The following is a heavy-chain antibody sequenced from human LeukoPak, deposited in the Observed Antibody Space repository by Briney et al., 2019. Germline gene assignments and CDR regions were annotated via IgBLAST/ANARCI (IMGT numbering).Heavy chain of an antibody. J-gene: IGHJ6*03. CDR1: GYTFTSYA. Sequence: ASVKVSCNASGYTFTSYAMNWVRQAPGQGLEWMGWINTNTGNPTYAQGFTGRFVFSLDTSVSTAYLQISSLKAEDTAVYYCARGSYCGGDCYFSDSYYYYYMDVWGKGTTVTVSS. D-gene: IGHD2-21*02. CDR3: ARGSYCGGDCYFSDSYYYYYMDV. CDR2: INTNTGNP. V-gene: IGHV7-4-1*02.